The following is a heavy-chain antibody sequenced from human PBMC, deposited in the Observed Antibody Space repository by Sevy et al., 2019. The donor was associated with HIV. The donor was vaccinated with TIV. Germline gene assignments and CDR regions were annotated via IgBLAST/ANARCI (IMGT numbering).Heavy chain of an antibody. CDR2: INPNSGGT. CDR3: ASGAAAAGMRGVVDN. Sequence: ASVKVSCKASGYTFTGYYMHWVRQAPRQGLEWMGRINPNSGGTNYAQKFQGRVTMTRDTSISTAYMELSRLRSDDTAVNYCASGAAAAGMRGVVDNWGQGTLVTVSS. D-gene: IGHD6-13*01. J-gene: IGHJ4*02. CDR1: GYTFTGYY. V-gene: IGHV1-2*06.